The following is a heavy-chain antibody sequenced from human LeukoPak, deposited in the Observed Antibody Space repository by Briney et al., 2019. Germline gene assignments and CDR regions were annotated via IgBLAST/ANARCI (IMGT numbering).Heavy chain of an antibody. CDR1: GFTFSSYA. CDR2: ISSSSSTT. CDR3: ARDRFPAYYYYMDV. J-gene: IGHJ6*03. V-gene: IGHV3-48*04. Sequence: GGSLRLSCAASGFTFSSYAMSWVRQAPGKGLEWVSYISSSSSTTYYADSVKGRFTISRDNAKNSLYLQMNSLRAEDTAVYYCARDRFPAYYYYMDVWGKGTTVTVSS.